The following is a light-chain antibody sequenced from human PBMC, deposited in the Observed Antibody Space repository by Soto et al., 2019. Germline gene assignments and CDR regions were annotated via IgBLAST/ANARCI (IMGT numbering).Light chain of an antibody. CDR2: DAS. V-gene: IGKV3-11*01. CDR1: QSVSIY. J-gene: IGKJ4*01. CDR3: QQRSIWPLT. Sequence: EIVLTQSPATLSLSPGERATLSCRASQSVSIYLAWYQQKPDQAPRLLIYDASNRATGIPARFSGSGSGTDFTLTISSLEAEDFAVYYCQQRSIWPLTFGGGTKVEIK.